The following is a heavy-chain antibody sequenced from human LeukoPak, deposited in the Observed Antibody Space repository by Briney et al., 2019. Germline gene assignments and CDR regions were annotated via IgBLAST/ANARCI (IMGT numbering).Heavy chain of an antibody. CDR1: GGSISSYY. CDR2: IYTSGST. Sequence: SETLSLTCTVSGGSISSYYWSWIRQPPGKGLEWIGYIYTSGSTSYNPSLKSRVTISVDTSKNQFSLKLSSVTAADTAVYYCARHGGYSSSSTFDYWGQGTLVTVSS. J-gene: IGHJ4*02. CDR3: ARHGGYSSSSTFDY. D-gene: IGHD6-13*01. V-gene: IGHV4-4*09.